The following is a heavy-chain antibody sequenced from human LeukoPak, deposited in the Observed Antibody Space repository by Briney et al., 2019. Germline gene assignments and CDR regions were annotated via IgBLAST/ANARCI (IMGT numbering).Heavy chain of an antibody. D-gene: IGHD6-6*01. J-gene: IGHJ6*03. Sequence: ASVKVSCKASGYTFTGYYMHWVRQAPGQGLEWMGWINPNSGGTNYAQKFQGRVTMTRDTSISTAYMELSRLRSDDTAVYYCARGGTLESIAARLTYYYYYMDVWGKGTTVTVSS. V-gene: IGHV1-2*02. CDR1: GYTFTGYY. CDR2: INPNSGGT. CDR3: ARGGTLESIAARLTYYYYYMDV.